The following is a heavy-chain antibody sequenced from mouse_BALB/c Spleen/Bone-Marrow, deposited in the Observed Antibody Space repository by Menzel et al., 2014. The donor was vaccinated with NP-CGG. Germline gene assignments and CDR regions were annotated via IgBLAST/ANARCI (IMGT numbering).Heavy chain of an antibody. CDR2: ISYDGSN. Sequence: DVQLVESGPGLVKPSQSLSLTCSVTGYSITSGYYWNWIRQFPGNKLEWMGYISYDGSNNYNPSLKNRISITRDTSKNQFFLKLNSVTTEVTATYYCATYYRFDKGRRALPYWGQGTLVTVSA. CDR3: ATYYRFDKGRRALPY. V-gene: IGHV3-6*02. CDR1: GYSITSGYY. D-gene: IGHD2-14*01. J-gene: IGHJ3*01.